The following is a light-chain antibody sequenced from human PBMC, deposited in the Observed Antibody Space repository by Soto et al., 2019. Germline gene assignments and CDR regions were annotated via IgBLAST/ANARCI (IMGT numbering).Light chain of an antibody. Sequence: QSALTQPASVSGSPGQSITISCTGTGSGVGTYSFVSWYQQHPGKAPKLIIYDVSNRPSGVSTRFSGSKSVNTASLTISGLQADDEADYYCSSYTYNTAIFGGGTKLTVL. J-gene: IGLJ2*01. CDR1: GSGVGTYSF. CDR3: SSYTYNTAI. CDR2: DVS. V-gene: IGLV2-14*01.